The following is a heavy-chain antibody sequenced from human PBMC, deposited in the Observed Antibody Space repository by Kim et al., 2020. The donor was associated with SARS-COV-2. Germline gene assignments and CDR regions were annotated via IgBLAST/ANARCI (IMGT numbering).Heavy chain of an antibody. CDR1: GGSISSSSYY. D-gene: IGHD3-10*01. V-gene: IGHV4-39*01. J-gene: IGHJ5*02. CDR3: ARAMVRGVTYWFDP. Sequence: SETLSLTCTVSGGSISSSSYYWGWIRQPPGKGLEWIGSIYYSGSTYYNPSLKSRVTISVDTSKNQFSLKLSSVTAADTAVYYCARAMVRGVTYWFDPWGQGTLVTVSS. CDR2: IYYSGST.